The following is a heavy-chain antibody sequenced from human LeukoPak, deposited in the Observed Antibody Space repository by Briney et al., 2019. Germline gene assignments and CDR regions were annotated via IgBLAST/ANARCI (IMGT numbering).Heavy chain of an antibody. CDR2: ISNTGGST. V-gene: IGHV3-23*01. D-gene: IGHD2-15*01. Sequence: GGSLRLSCAASGFTFSSYSMNWVRQAPGKGREWVSAISNTGGSTYYADSVKGRFTISRDKSKNTLSLQMNSLRAEDTAVYYCAQQVGYCSSGSCYFTYWGQGTLVTVSS. CDR1: GFTFSSYS. J-gene: IGHJ1*01. CDR3: AQQVGYCSSGSCYFTY.